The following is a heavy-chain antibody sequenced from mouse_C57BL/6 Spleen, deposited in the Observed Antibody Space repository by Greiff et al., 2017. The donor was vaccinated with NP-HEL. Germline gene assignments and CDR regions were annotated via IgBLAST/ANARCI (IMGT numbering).Heavy chain of an antibody. V-gene: IGHV3-6*01. CDR3: ARHYGSSFSFAY. Sequence: EVQLQESGPGLVKPSQSLSLTCSVTGYSITSGYYWNWIRQFPGNKLEWMGYISYDGSNNYNPSRKNRISITRDTSKNQFFLKLNSVTTEDTATYYCARHYGSSFSFAYWGQGTLVTVSA. CDR2: ISYDGSN. CDR1: GYSITSGYY. D-gene: IGHD1-1*01. J-gene: IGHJ3*01.